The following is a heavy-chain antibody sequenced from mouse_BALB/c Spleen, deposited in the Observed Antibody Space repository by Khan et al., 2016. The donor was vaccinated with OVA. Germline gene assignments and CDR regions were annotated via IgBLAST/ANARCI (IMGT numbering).Heavy chain of an antibody. D-gene: IGHD1-2*01. CDR2: ISYSGST. Sequence: EVQLQESGPGLVKPSQSLSLTCTVTGYSITSGYGWNWIRQFPGNKLEWMGYISYSGSTNYNPYLKSRISITRDTSKNQFFLQLNSVTTENTATYYCARTARIKYWGQGTTLTVSS. CDR3: ARTARIKY. CDR1: GYSITSGYG. J-gene: IGHJ2*01. V-gene: IGHV3-2*02.